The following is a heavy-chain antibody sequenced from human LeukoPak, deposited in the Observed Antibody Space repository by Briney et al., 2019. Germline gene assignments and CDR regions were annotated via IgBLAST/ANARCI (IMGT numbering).Heavy chain of an antibody. CDR2: ISYDGSNK. D-gene: IGHD3-16*01. CDR3: ARWGAEYGWFEY. Sequence: GGSLRLSCAASGFTFSSYAMHWVRQAPGKGLEWVAVISYDGSNKYYADSVKGRSTISRDNSKNTLYLQMNSLRAEDTAVYYCARWGAEYGWFEYWGQGTLVTVSS. CDR1: GFTFSSYA. J-gene: IGHJ4*02. V-gene: IGHV3-30*04.